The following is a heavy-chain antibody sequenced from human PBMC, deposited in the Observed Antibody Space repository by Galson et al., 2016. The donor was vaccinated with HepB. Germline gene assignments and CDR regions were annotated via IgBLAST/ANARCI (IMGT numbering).Heavy chain of an antibody. D-gene: IGHD1-26*01. CDR1: GFTLSTYS. Sequence: SMRLSCAASGFTLSTYSMDWVRQAPGKGVEWISYISTSSSTIYYADSVKGRFTISRDSAKNSLYLQMNSLRVDDTAVYYCAVGGHVDYRGQGTLVTVSS. CDR3: AVGGHVDY. J-gene: IGHJ4*02. V-gene: IGHV3-48*01. CDR2: ISTSSSTI.